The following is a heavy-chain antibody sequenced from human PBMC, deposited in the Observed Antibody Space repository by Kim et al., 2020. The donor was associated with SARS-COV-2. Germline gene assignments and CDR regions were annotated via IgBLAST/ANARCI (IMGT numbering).Heavy chain of an antibody. J-gene: IGHJ1*01. Sequence: ASVKVSCKASGYTFTSYYMHWVRQAPGQGLEWMGIINPSGGSTSYAQKFQGRVTMTRDTSTSTVYMELSSLRSEDTAVYYCARGTYCGGDCPEYFQHWGQGALVTVSS. V-gene: IGHV1-46*01. CDR3: ARGTYCGGDCPEYFQH. CDR2: INPSGGST. CDR1: GYTFTSYY. D-gene: IGHD2-21*02.